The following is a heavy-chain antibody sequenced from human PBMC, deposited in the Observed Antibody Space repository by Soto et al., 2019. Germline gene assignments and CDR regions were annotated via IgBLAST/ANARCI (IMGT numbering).Heavy chain of an antibody. CDR1: VGTFSSYA. J-gene: IGHJ1*01. CDR2: IIPIFGTA. V-gene: IGHV1-69*06. D-gene: IGHD2-15*01. CDR3: ARDRGISPRPKYFQH. Sequence: SVKVSCKASVGTFSSYAISWVRQAPGQGLEWMGGIIPIFGTANYAQKFQGRVTITADKSTSTAYMELSSLRSEDTAVYYCARDRGISPRPKYFQHWGQGTLVTVSS.